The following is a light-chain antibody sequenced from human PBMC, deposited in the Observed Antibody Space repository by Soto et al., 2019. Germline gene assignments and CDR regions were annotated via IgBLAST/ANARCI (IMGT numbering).Light chain of an antibody. Sequence: DIQITQSPSTLSGTVGDRVTITCRASQTISSWLAWYQQKPGKAPKLLIYDASSLESGVPSRFSGSGSGTEFTLTITSLQPDDFATYYCQQYNSYPWTFGQGSMVDIK. V-gene: IGKV1-5*01. J-gene: IGKJ1*01. CDR3: QQYNSYPWT. CDR2: DAS. CDR1: QTISSW.